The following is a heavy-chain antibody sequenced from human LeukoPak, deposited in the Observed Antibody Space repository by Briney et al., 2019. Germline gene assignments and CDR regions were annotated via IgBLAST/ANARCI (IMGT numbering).Heavy chain of an antibody. J-gene: IGHJ4*02. V-gene: IGHV4-39*07. CDR2: IYYSGST. Sequence: PSETLSLTCTVSGGSISSSSYYWGWIRQPPGKGLEWIGSIYYSGSTYYNPSLKSRVTISVDTSKKQFSLNLRSVTAADTAVYYCARGDFTAMVFDFWGQGSLVAVSS. CDR1: GGSISSSSYY. CDR3: ARGDFTAMVFDF. D-gene: IGHD5-18*01.